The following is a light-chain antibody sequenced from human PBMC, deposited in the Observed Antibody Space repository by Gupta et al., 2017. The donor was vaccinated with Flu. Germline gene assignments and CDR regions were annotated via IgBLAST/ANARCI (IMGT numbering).Light chain of an antibody. CDR3: QLSDTTLWT. J-gene: IGKJ1*01. CDR2: AVS. CDR1: QSIDRV. V-gene: IGKV1-39*01. Sequence: DIQMTQSPSSLSASVGDRVTITCRASQSIDRVVNWYQQKPGKAPKLLIYAVSILQTGVPSRYSGSGSGTDFTLTISGLQSKDFATYYCQLSDTTLWTFGQGTKVEMK.